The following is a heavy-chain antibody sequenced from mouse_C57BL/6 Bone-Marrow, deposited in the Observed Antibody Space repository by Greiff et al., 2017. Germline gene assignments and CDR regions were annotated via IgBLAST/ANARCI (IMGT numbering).Heavy chain of an antibody. CDR2: IDPGSGST. Sequence: VQLQQPGAELVKPGASVKMSCKASGYTFTSYWMTWVKQRPGQGLEWIGDIDPGSGSTNYNEKFKSKATLTVDTSSSTAYMQLSSLTSEDSAVXYCAIITTVVGGYWGQGTTLTVSS. CDR3: AIITTVVGGY. V-gene: IGHV1-55*01. D-gene: IGHD1-1*01. CDR1: GYTFTSYW. J-gene: IGHJ2*01.